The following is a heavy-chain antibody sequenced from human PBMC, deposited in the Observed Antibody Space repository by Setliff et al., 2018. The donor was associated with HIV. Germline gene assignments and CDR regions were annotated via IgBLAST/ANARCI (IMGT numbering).Heavy chain of an antibody. J-gene: IGHJ3*02. D-gene: IGHD3-22*01. CDR3: AYYYDSSGYSQGAFDI. V-gene: IGHV1-69*13. CDR2: IIPIFGTA. CDR1: GGTFSSYA. Sequence: ASVKVSCKASGGTFSSYAISWVRQAPGQGLEWMGGIIPIFGTANYAQKFQGRVTITADESTSTAYMELSSLRSEDTAVYYCAYYYDSSGYSQGAFDIWGQGTMVTVSS.